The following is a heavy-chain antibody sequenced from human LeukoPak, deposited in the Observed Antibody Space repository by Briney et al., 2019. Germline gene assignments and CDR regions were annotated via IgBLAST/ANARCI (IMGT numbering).Heavy chain of an antibody. CDR3: ARGRYGSGSYYNFNWFDL. J-gene: IGHJ5*02. CDR1: GGSFSGYY. Sequence: PSETLSLTCAVYGGSFSGYYWSWIRQPPGKGLEWIGEINHSGSTNYNPSLKSRVTISVDTSKNQFSLKLSSVTAADTAVYYCARGRYGSGSYYNFNWFDLWGQGTLVTVSS. CDR2: INHSGST. V-gene: IGHV4-34*01. D-gene: IGHD3-10*01.